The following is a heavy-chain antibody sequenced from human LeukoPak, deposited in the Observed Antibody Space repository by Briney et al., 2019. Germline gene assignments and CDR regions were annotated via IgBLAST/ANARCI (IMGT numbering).Heavy chain of an antibody. D-gene: IGHD3-22*01. Sequence: SETLSLTCAVYGGSFSGYYWSWIRQPPGKGLEWIGEINHSGSTNYNPSLKSRVTISVDTSKNQFSLKLSTVTAADTAVYYCARRDPLRRRATPLYYYDSSGYYFLWGQGTLVTVSS. CDR3: ARRDPLRRRATPLYYYDSSGYYFL. CDR1: GGSFSGYY. V-gene: IGHV4-34*01. CDR2: INHSGST. J-gene: IGHJ4*02.